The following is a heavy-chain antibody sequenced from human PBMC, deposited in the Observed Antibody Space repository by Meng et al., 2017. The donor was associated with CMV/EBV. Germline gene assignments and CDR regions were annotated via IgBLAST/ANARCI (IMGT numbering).Heavy chain of an antibody. J-gene: IGHJ5*02. V-gene: IGHV3-23*01. Sequence: GESLKISCAASGFTFSSYAMSWVRQAPGKGLEWVSAISGSGGSTYYADSVKGRFTISRDNSKNTLYLQMNSLRAEDTAVYYCARTRECGADCYYRFDPWGQGTLVTVSS. CDR2: ISGSGGST. CDR3: ARTRECGADCYYRFDP. CDR1: GFTFSSYA. D-gene: IGHD2-21*01.